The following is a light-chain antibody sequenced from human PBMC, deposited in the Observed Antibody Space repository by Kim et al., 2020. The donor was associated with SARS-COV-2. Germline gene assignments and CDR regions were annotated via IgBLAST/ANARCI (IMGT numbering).Light chain of an antibody. J-gene: IGKJ4*01. CDR2: RAS. CDR3: QQYSNYPLT. Sequence: IGGRLAWFQLKPEKAPKLLIYRASTLESGVPSRFSGSGSGTEFTLTIFSLQPDDFATYCCQQYSNYPLTFGGGTKVDIK. V-gene: IGKV1-5*03. CDR1: IGGR.